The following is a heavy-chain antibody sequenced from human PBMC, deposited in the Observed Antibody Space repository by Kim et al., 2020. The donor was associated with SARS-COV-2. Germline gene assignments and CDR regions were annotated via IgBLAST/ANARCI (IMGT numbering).Heavy chain of an antibody. CDR2: IYYSGST. J-gene: IGHJ4*02. Sequence: SETLSLTCTVSGGSVSSGSYYWSWIRQPPGKGLEWIGYIYYSGSTNYNPSLKSRVTISVDTSKNQFSLKLSSVTAADTAVYYCARARCPYCGYDFLGASGSTFDYWGQGTLVTVSS. V-gene: IGHV4-61*01. CDR1: GGSVSSGSYY. CDR3: ARARCPYCGYDFLGASGSTFDY. D-gene: IGHD5-12*01.